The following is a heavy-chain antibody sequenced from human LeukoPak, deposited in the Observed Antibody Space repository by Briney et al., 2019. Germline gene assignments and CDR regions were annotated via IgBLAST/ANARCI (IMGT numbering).Heavy chain of an antibody. CDR3: ASCSGGSCYSGRIDY. V-gene: IGHV3-21*01. D-gene: IGHD2-15*01. CDR2: ISSSSSYI. CDR1: GFTFSSYS. Sequence: GGSLGLSCAASGFTFSSYSMNWVRQAPGEGLEWVSSISSSSSYIYYADSVKGRFTISRDNAKNSLYLQMNSLRAEDTAVYYCASCSGGSCYSGRIDYWGQGTLVTVS. J-gene: IGHJ4*02.